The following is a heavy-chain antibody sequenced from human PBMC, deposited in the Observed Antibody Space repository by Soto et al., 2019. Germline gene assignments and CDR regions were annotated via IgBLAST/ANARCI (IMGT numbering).Heavy chain of an antibody. J-gene: IGHJ6*04. D-gene: IGHD1-26*01. CDR2: ISGSGGST. V-gene: IGHV3-23*01. CDR3: STRHVVAPSTNYYGMDV. CDR1: GFTFSSYA. Sequence: GGSLRLSCAASGFTFSSYAMSWVRQAPGKGLEWVSAISGSGGSTYYADSVKGRFTISRGNSKNTLYLQMNSLRAEDTAVYYYSTRHVVAPSTNYYGMDVWGKGTTVTVSS.